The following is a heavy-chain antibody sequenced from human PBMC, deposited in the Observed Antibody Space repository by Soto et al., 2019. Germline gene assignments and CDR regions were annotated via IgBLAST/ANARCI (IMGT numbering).Heavy chain of an antibody. CDR1: GDSISTDY. J-gene: IGHJ4*02. V-gene: IGHV4-59*08. CDR3: VSHRNYIVVSGSFFDY. CDR2: IYYGGST. Sequence: SETLSLTCTVSGDSISTDYWSWIRQSPGKGLEWIGFIYYGGSTNYNPSLKSRVTISVDTPKNHFSLKLTSVTAADTAVYFCVSHRNYIVVSGSFFDYWSQGTLVTVSS. D-gene: IGHD6-19*01.